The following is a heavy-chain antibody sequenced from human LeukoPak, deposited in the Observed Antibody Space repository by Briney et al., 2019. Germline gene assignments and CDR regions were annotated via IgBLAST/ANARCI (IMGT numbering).Heavy chain of an antibody. CDR2: ISGDGGST. D-gene: IGHD6-19*01. V-gene: IGHV3-43*02. J-gene: IGHJ4*02. CDR3: AKFLAVAEVYDY. CDR1: GFTFSSYS. Sequence: GGSLRLSCAASGFTFSSYSMNWVRQAPGKGLEWVSLISGDGGSTYYADSVKGRFTISRDNSKNSLYLQMNSLRTEDTALYYCAKFLAVAEVYDYWGQGTLVTVSS.